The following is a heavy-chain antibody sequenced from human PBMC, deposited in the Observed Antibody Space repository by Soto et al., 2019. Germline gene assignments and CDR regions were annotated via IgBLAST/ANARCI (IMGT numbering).Heavy chain of an antibody. CDR3: AREYSSSSYYYYYMDV. V-gene: IGHV4-61*08. J-gene: IGHJ6*03. D-gene: IGHD6-6*01. CDR1: GGSISSGGYY. Sequence: SETLSLTCTVSGGSISSGGYYWSWIRQHPGKGLEWIGYIYYSGSTYYNPSLKSRVTISVDTSKNQFSLKLSSVTAADTAVYYCAREYSSSSYYYYYMDVWGKGTTVTSP. CDR2: IYYSGST.